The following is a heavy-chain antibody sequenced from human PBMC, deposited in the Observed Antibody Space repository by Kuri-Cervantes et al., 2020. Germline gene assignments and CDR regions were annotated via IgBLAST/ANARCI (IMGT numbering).Heavy chain of an antibody. D-gene: IGHD3-22*01. CDR1: GDSVSSGSYY. CDR2: IYDSGST. J-gene: IGHJ3*02. Sequence: GSLRLSCTVSGDSVSSGSYYWSWIRQPPGKGLEWIGYIYDSGSTYYNPSLKSRVTISVDTSKNQFSLKLSSVTAADTAVYYCARPYYDSSGYSGDDAFDIWGQGTMVTVSS. CDR3: ARPYYDSSGYSGDDAFDI. V-gene: IGHV4-61*01.